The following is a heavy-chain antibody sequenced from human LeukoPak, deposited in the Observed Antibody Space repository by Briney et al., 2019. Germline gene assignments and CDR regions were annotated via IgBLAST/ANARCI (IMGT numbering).Heavy chain of an antibody. J-gene: IGHJ6*03. CDR3: ARVIGIVGATTLFRYYYYMDV. CDR1: GGSISSGSYY. Sequence: PSETLSPTCTVSGGSISSGSYYWSWIRQPAGKGLEWIGRIYTSGSTNYNPSLKSRVTISVDTSKNQFSLKLSSVTAADTAVYYCARVIGIVGATTLFRYYYYMDVWGKGTTVTVSS. D-gene: IGHD1-26*01. CDR2: IYTSGST. V-gene: IGHV4-61*02.